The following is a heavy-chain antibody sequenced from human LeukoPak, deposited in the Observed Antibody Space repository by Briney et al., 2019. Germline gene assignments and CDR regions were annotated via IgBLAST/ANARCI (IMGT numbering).Heavy chain of an antibody. J-gene: IGHJ5*02. CDR3: ARDQVVVVPAAVNWFDP. CDR2: IYHSGST. V-gene: IGHV4-38-2*02. Sequence: KPSETLSLTCTVSGYSISSGYYWGWIRQPPGKGLEWIGGIYHSGSTYYNPSLKSRVTISVDTSKNQFSLKLSSVTAADTAVYYCARDQVVVVPAAVNWFDPWGQGTLVTVSS. CDR1: GYSISSGYY. D-gene: IGHD2-2*01.